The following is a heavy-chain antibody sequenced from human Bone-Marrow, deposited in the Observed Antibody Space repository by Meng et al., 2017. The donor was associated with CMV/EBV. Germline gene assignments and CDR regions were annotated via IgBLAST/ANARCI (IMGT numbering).Heavy chain of an antibody. J-gene: IGHJ4*02. CDR1: GYSISSGYY. CDR3: ARGRGWAGTPQPLDY. Sequence: SETLSLTCTVSGYSISSGYYWGWIRQPPGKGLEWIGSIYHSGSTYYNPSLKSRVTISVDTSKNQFSLKLSSVTAADTAVYYCARGRGWAGTPQPLDYWGQGTLVTVSS. D-gene: IGHD6-19*01. CDR2: IYHSGST. V-gene: IGHV4-38-2*02.